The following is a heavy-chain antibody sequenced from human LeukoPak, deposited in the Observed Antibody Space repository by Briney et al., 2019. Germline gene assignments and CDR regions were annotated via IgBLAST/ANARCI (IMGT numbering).Heavy chain of an antibody. V-gene: IGHV3-23*01. CDR3: AKDHDDFWSGYYTEFDY. Sequence: PGGSLRLSCAASGFTFSSYAMSWVRQAPGKGLEWVSAISGSGGGTYYADSVKGRFTISRDNSKNTLYLQMNSLRAEDTAVYYCAKDHDDFWSGYYTEFDYWGQGTLVTVSS. CDR1: GFTFSSYA. J-gene: IGHJ4*02. D-gene: IGHD3-3*01. CDR2: ISGSGGGT.